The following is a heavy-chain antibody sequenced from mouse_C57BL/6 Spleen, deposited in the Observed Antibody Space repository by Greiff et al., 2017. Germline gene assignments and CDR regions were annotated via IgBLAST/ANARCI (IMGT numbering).Heavy chain of an antibody. D-gene: IGHD1-1*01. V-gene: IGHV1-54*01. CDR3: ARFYYGSSLDY. CDR1: GYAFTNYL. CDR2: LNPGSGGT. Sequence: VQLQQSGAELVRPGTSVKVSCKASGYAFTNYLIEWVKQRPGQGLEWIGVLNPGSGGTNYNEKFKGKATLTADKSSSTAYMQLSSLTSEDSAGYCCARFYYGSSLDYWGQGTTLTVSS. J-gene: IGHJ2*01.